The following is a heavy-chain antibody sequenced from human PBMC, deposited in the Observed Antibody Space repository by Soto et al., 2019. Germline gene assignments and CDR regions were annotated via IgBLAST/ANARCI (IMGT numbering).Heavy chain of an antibody. D-gene: IGHD3-10*01. CDR2: IYWDDDK. J-gene: IGHJ5*02. V-gene: IGHV2-5*02. Sequence: QITLKESGPTLVKPTQTLTLTCTFSGFSLTTSGVGVGWIRQPPGKALEWIALIYWDDDKRYSPSLKSRLTITKDNSKNQLVLTFPNRGPADPDTYKCAHRANSVPRWCDPWGQQTLDAVSS. CDR3: AHRANSVPRWCDP. CDR1: GFSLTTSGVG.